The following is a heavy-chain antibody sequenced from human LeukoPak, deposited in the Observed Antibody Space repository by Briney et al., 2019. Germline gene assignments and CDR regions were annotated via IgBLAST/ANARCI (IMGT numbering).Heavy chain of an antibody. J-gene: IGHJ6*02. V-gene: IGHV1-2*02. CDR1: GYTFTNYG. CDR2: INPNSGGI. Sequence: ASVKVSCKTSGYTFTNYGISWVRQAPGQGLEWMGWINPNSGGINYAQKFQGRVSMARDTSISTAYMELSRLTSDDTAIYYCARGGVLSTARGRDYYYYGLDVWGRGTTVTVSS. CDR3: ARGGVLSTARGRDYYYYGLDV. D-gene: IGHD5/OR15-5a*01.